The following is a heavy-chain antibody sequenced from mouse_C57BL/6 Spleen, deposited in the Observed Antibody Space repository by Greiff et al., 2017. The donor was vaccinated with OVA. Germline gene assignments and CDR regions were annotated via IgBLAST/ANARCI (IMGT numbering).Heavy chain of an antibody. CDR3: ARTHDGYYGYAMDY. Sequence: EVKLMESGGGLVKPGGSLKLSCAASGFTFSDYGMHWVRQAPEKGLEWVAYISSGSSTIYYAAPVKGRFTISRDNAKNTLFLQMTSLRSEDTAMYYCARTHDGYYGYAMDYWGQGTSVTVSS. V-gene: IGHV5-17*01. J-gene: IGHJ4*01. D-gene: IGHD2-3*01. CDR2: ISSGSSTI. CDR1: GFTFSDYG.